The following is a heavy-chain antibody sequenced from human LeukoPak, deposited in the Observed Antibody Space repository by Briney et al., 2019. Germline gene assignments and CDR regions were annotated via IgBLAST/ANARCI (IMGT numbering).Heavy chain of an antibody. V-gene: IGHV3-7*01. J-gene: IGHJ4*02. Sequence: PGGPLRLSCAASGFTFSSYWMSWVRQAPGKGLEWVANIKQDGSEKYYVDSVRGRFTISRDNAKNSLYLQMNSLKAEDTAVYYCASEVSSSCDYWGQGTLVTVSS. D-gene: IGHD6-13*01. CDR3: ASEVSSSCDY. CDR2: IKQDGSEK. CDR1: GFTFSSYW.